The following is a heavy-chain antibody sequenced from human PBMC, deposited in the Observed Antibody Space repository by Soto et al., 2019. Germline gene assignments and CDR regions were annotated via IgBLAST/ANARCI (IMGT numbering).Heavy chain of an antibody. CDR1: GYTFTSYG. V-gene: IGHV1-18*01. J-gene: IGHJ5*02. CDR2: ISAYNGNT. Sequence: QVQLVQSGAEVKKPGASVKVSCKASGYTFTSYGISWVRQAPGQGLEWMGWISAYNGNTNYAQKLQGRVTMTTDTSTSTAYMELRSLRSDDTAVYYWARHCSSTSCYEGGWFDPWGQGTLVTVSS. D-gene: IGHD2-2*01. CDR3: ARHCSSTSCYEGGWFDP.